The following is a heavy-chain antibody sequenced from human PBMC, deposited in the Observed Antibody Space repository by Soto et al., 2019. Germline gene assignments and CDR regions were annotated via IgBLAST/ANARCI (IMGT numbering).Heavy chain of an antibody. CDR2: VNHSGST. CDR3: ARRGITMVRGVGYYYYGMDV. D-gene: IGHD3-10*01. CDR1: GGSFSGYY. Sequence: SETLSLTCAVCGGSFSGYYWRWIRQPPGKGLEWIGEVNHSGSTNYNPSLMSRVTIPVDTSKSQFSLKLSSVTAADTAVYYCARRGITMVRGVGYYYYGMDVWGQGTTGT. J-gene: IGHJ6*02. V-gene: IGHV4-34*01.